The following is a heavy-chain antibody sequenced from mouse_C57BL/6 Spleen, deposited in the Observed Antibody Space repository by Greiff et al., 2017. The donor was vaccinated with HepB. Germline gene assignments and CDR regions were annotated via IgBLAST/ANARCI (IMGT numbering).Heavy chain of an antibody. V-gene: IGHV5-4*01. D-gene: IGHD1-1*01. Sequence: EVQVVESGGGLVKPGGSLKLSCAASGFTFSSYAMSWVRQTPEKRLEWVATISDGGSYTYYPDNVKGRFTISRDNAKNNLYLQMSHLKSEDTAMYYCARDTNYYGSSSNFEVWGTGTTVTVSS. CDR1: GFTFSSYA. J-gene: IGHJ1*03. CDR3: ARDTNYYGSSSNFEV. CDR2: ISDGGSYT.